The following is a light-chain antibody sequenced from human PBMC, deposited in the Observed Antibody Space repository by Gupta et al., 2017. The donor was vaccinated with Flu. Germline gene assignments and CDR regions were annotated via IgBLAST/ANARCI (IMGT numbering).Light chain of an antibody. V-gene: IGKV3-20*01. CDR3: QLYGSSPLYT. J-gene: IGKJ2*01. CDR1: ESVSSSY. Sequence: DIVLTYSPGTLSLSPGERATLSCRSSESVSSSYLAWYQQKPGQAARLLIYGASSRATRIPVRCSGSSSETAFTLTISRLKPADFAVYYCQLYGSSPLYTFGQGTKLEIK. CDR2: GAS.